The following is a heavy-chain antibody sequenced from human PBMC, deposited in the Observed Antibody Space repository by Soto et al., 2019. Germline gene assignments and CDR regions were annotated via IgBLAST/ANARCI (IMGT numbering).Heavy chain of an antibody. V-gene: IGHV4-39*01. J-gene: IGHJ6*02. CDR1: GGSISSSSYY. D-gene: IGHD3-10*01. CDR3: ASHSNFGDYYYGMDV. CDR2: IYYSGST. Sequence: SETLSLTGTVSGGSISSSSYYWGWIRQPPGKGLEWIGSIYYSGSTYYNPSLKSRVTISVDTSKNQFSLKLSSVTAADTAVYYCASHSNFGDYYYGMDVWGQGTTVTVSS.